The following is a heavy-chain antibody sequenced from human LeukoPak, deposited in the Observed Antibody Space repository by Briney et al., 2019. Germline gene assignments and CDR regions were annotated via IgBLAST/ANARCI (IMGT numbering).Heavy chain of an antibody. CDR2: ISATGNYI. J-gene: IGHJ4*02. D-gene: IGHD5-18*01. Sequence: PGGSLRLSCEASGFTFSAYAMTWVRQAPGKGLEWVSSISATGNYIYYADSVKGRFTISRDNAKNSLYLQMNSLRAEDTAVYYCARDRSGYTFDDWGQGTLVTVSS. CDR3: ARDRSGYTFDD. V-gene: IGHV3-21*01. CDR1: GFTFSAYA.